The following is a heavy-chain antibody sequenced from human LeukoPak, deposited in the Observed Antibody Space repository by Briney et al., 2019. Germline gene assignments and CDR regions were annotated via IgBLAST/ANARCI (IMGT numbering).Heavy chain of an antibody. CDR2: INPNSGGT. CDR1: GYTFTGYY. Sequence: ASVKVSCKASGYTFTGYYMHWVRQAPGQGREWMGRINPNSGGTNYAQKFQGRVTMTRDTSISTAYMELSRLRSDNTAVYYCARASYDSSGYLGFVQHWGQGTLVTVSS. J-gene: IGHJ1*01. V-gene: IGHV1-2*06. D-gene: IGHD3-22*01. CDR3: ARASYDSSGYLGFVQH.